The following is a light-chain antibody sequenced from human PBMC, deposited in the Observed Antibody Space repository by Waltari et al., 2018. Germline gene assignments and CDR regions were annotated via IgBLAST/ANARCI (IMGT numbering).Light chain of an antibody. Sequence: SYELTQPPSVSVSPGQTARLTCSGSALPGKDAFWYQQKSGQAPVLVIYEDTKRPSGIPERFSGSTSGTTNTLTIIGAQVEDDADYYCYSTDGGGTHNGVFGGGTKLTVL. CDR2: EDT. CDR1: ALPGKD. CDR3: YSTDGGGTHNGV. V-gene: IGLV3-10*01. J-gene: IGLJ3*02.